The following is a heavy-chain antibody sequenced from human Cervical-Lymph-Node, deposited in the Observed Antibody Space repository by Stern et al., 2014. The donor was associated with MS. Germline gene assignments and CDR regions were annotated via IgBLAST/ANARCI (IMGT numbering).Heavy chain of an antibody. CDR3: ATAPKYCSGGSCYFRAFDI. V-gene: IGHV1-24*01. D-gene: IGHD2-15*01. CDR1: GYTLTELS. Sequence: VQLVQSGAEVKKPGASVKVSCKVSGYTLTELSMHWVRQAPGKGLEWMGGFDPEDGETIYAQKFQGRVTMTEDTSTDTAYMELSSLRSEDTAVYYCATAPKYCSGGSCYFRAFDIWGQGTMVTVSS. CDR2: FDPEDGET. J-gene: IGHJ3*02.